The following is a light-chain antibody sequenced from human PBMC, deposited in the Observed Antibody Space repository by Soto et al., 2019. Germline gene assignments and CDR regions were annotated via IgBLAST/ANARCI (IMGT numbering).Light chain of an antibody. CDR3: SSYTGSNHVV. V-gene: IGLV2-8*01. Sequence: QSALTQPPSASGSPGQSVTISCTGASSDVGGYSYVSWYQQHPGKAPKLIIYEVNKRPSGVPDRFSGSKSGNTASLTVAGLPAEDEDDYYCSSYTGSNHVVFGGGTKLTVL. CDR2: EVN. CDR1: SSDVGGYSY. J-gene: IGLJ2*01.